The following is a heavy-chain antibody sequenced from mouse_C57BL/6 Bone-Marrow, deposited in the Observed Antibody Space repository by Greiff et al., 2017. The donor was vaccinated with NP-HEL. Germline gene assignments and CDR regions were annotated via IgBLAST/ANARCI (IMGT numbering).Heavy chain of an antibody. J-gene: IGHJ1*03. D-gene: IGHD2-3*01. CDR2: IYPRSGNT. CDR3: ARWEDGYYYWYLDV. Sequence: QVQLKESGAELARPGASVKLSCKASGYTFTSYGISWVKQRTGQGLEWIGEIYPRSGNTYYNEKFKGKATLTADKSSSTAYMELRSLTSEDSAVYFCARWEDGYYYWYLDVWGKGTTVTVSS. CDR1: GYTFTSYG. V-gene: IGHV1-81*01.